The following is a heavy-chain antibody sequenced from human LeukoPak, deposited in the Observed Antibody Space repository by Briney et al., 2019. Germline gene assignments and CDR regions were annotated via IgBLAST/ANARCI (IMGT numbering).Heavy chain of an antibody. J-gene: IGHJ4*02. CDR3: ARDSVPAAADY. D-gene: IGHD2-2*01. CDR2: ISSSSSYI. CDR1: GFTFSSYS. V-gene: IGHV3-21*01. Sequence: WGSLRLSCAASGFTFSSYSMNWVRQAPGKGLEWVSSISSSSSYIYYADSVKGRFTISRDNAKNSLYLQMNRLTAEDTAVYYCARDSVPAAADYWGQGTLVTVSS.